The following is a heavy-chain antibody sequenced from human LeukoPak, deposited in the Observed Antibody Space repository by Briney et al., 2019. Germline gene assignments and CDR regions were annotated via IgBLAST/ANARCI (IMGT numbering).Heavy chain of an antibody. J-gene: IGHJ4*02. CDR2: LYYSGST. CDR1: GGSISSGDYY. D-gene: IGHD3-16*01. CDR3: ARAGIMITFGGVIDY. Sequence: AQTLSLTCTVSGGSISSGDYYWSRIRQPPGKGLEWVGYLYYSGSTYYNPSLKSRTTISDDTYKKQYSLKQSSMIDADTAVYYCARAGIMITFGGVIDYWGQGTLVTVSS. V-gene: IGHV4-30-4*01.